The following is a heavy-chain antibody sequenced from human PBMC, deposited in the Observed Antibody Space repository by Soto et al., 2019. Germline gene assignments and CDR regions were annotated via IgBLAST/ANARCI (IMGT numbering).Heavy chain of an antibody. D-gene: IGHD3-22*01. CDR1: GGSISSYY. CDR3: VRDPIEDYYDSSGYPI. Sequence: PSETLSLTCTVSGGSISSYYWSWIRQPPGKGLEWIGYIYYSGSTNYNPSLKSRVTISVDTSKNQFSLKLSSVTAADTAVYYCVRDPIEDYYDSSGYPIWGQGTMVTVSS. V-gene: IGHV4-59*01. CDR2: IYYSGST. J-gene: IGHJ3*02.